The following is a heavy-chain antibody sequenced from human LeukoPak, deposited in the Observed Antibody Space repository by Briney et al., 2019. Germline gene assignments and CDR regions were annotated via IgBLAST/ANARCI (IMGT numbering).Heavy chain of an antibody. CDR2: IRSKANSYAT. J-gene: IGHJ4*02. CDR1: GFTFSGSA. Sequence: PGGSLRLSCAASGFTFSGSAMHWVRQASGKGLEWVGRIRSKANSYATAYAASVKGRFTISRDDSKNTAYLQMNSLKTEDTAVYYCTRRSLGDGHNIPTTDYWGQGTLVTVSS. V-gene: IGHV3-73*01. D-gene: IGHD5-24*01. CDR3: TRRSLGDGHNIPTTDY.